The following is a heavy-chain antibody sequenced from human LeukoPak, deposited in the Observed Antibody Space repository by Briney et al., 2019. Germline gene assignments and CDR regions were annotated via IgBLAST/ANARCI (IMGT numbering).Heavy chain of an antibody. CDR1: GFTFSSNW. CDR3: VRDLGGRSGH. Sequence: GGSLRLSCAASGFTFSSNWMHWVRQAPGKGLVWVSRINEDGSTTNYADSVKGRSTIFRDNAKNTLYLQMNSLRAEDTAVYYCVRDLGGRSGHWGQGTLVTDSS. V-gene: IGHV3-74*01. CDR2: INEDGSTT. J-gene: IGHJ4*02. D-gene: IGHD1-26*01.